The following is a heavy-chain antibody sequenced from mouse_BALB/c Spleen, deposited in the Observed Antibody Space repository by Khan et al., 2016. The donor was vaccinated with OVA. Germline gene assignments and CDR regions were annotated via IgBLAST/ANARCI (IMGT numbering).Heavy chain of an antibody. V-gene: IGHV2-3*01. J-gene: IGHJ3*01. CDR3: AIIFYGYDWFAY. CDR1: GFSLTSYG. D-gene: IGHD2-2*01. CDR2: IWTDGNT. Sequence: VQLQESGPGLVAPSQSLSITCTVSGFSLTSYGVSWARQTPGKGLEWLGVIWTDGNTNYHSSPKSRLTITKDNSKSQVLLKLSSLQTDDTATYYCAIIFYGYDWFAYWGQGTLVTVSA.